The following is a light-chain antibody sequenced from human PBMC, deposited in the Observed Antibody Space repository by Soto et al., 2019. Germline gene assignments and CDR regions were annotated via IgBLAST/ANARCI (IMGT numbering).Light chain of an antibody. CDR1: KLGDKY. V-gene: IGLV3-1*01. J-gene: IGLJ2*01. CDR2: EDG. Sequence: SYELTQPPSVSVSPGQTASITCSGDKLGDKYACWYQQKPGQSPVLVIYEDGKRPSGIPERFSGSNSGNTATLTISGTQAMDEADHYCQAWDSSHLVFGGGTKLTVL. CDR3: QAWDSSHLV.